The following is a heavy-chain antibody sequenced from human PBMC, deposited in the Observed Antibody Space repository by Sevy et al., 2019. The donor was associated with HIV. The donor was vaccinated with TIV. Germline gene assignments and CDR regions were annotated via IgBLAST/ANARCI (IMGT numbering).Heavy chain of an antibody. CDR1: GFTFSNYG. D-gene: IGHD6-19*01. V-gene: IGHV3-30*03. Sequence: GGSLRLSCAASGFTFSNYGIHWVRQAPGKGLEWVAIISYDGSNKSYADSVKGRFTISRDNSKNTLYLQMNSLRAEDTAIYYCAMGGFGSGWYSVAFDIWGPWTMVTVSS. CDR2: ISYDGSNK. CDR3: AMGGFGSGWYSVAFDI. J-gene: IGHJ3*02.